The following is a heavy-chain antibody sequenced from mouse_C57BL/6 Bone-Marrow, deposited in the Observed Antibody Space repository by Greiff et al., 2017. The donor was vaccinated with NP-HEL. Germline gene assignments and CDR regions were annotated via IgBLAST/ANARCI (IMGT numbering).Heavy chain of an antibody. J-gene: IGHJ4*01. V-gene: IGHV1-81*01. Sequence: QVHVKQSGAELARPGASVKLSCKASGYTFTSYGISWVKQRTGQGLEWIGEIYPRSGNTYYNEKFKGKATLTADKSSSTAYMELRSLTSEDSAVYFCARAYPYYAMDYWGQGTSVTVSS. CDR2: IYPRSGNT. CDR3: ARAYPYYAMDY. CDR1: GYTFTSYG. D-gene: IGHD2-10*01.